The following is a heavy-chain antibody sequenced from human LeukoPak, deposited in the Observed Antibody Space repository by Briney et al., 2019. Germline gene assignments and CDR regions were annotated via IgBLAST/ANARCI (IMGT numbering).Heavy chain of an antibody. Sequence: PSETLSLTCAVYGGSFSGYYWSWIRQPPGKGLEWIGEINHSGSTNYNPSLKSRVTISVDTSKNQFSLKLSSVTAADTAVYYCARRAPERYGSGSYYSAYYYYNYMDVWGKGTTVTISS. V-gene: IGHV4-34*01. CDR2: INHSGST. J-gene: IGHJ6*03. D-gene: IGHD3-10*01. CDR3: ARRAPERYGSGSYYSAYYYYNYMDV. CDR1: GGSFSGYY.